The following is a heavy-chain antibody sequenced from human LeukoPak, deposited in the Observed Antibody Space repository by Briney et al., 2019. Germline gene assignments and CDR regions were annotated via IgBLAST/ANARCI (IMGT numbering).Heavy chain of an antibody. CDR1: GFTFSDFW. D-gene: IGHD4-11*01. CDR2: IKEDGSEK. J-gene: IGHJ4*02. V-gene: IGHV3-7*03. CDR3: AKDLGRTVTTGRYFDY. Sequence: QPGGSLRLSCAASGFTFSDFWMSWVRQAPGKGLEWVANIKEDGSEKNCVDSVKGRFTISRDNSKNTLYLQMNSLRAEDTAVYYCAKDLGRTVTTGRYFDYWGQGTLVTVSS.